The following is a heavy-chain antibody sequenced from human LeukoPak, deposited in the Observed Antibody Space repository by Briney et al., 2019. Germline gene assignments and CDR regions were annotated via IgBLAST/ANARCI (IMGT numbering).Heavy chain of an antibody. J-gene: IGHJ4*02. V-gene: IGHV4-34*01. CDR2: INHSRST. Sequence: SETLSLTCAVYGESLCGYYWSWIPQPPGEGLEWIGEINHSRSTNYNASLKSRVTISVDKSKNQFSLKLSSVTAADTAVYYCARADYRLSDLDYWGQGTLVTVSS. CDR3: ARADYRLSDLDY. D-gene: IGHD4/OR15-4a*01. CDR1: GESLCGYY.